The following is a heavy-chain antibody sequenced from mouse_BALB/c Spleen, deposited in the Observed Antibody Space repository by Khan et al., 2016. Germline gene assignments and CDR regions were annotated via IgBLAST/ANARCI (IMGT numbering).Heavy chain of an antibody. J-gene: IGHJ1*01. V-gene: IGHV3-2*02. CDR3: ARAPPRWYSDV. Sequence: EVQLQESGPGLVKPSQSLSLTCTVTGYSITSDYAWNWIRQFPGNKLEWMGYISYSGSTSYNPSLKSRISITRDTSKNQFFLQLNSVTTEDTATYYCARAPPRWYSDVWGAGTTVTVSS. CDR1: GYSITSDYA. CDR2: ISYSGST.